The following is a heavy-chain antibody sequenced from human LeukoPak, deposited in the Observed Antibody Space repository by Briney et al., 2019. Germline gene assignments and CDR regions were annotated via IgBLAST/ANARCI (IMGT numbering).Heavy chain of an antibody. CDR3: ARFAAGGSYYYYMDV. J-gene: IGHJ6*03. CDR2: ISYDGSNK. CDR1: GFTFSSYG. V-gene: IGHV3-30*03. Sequence: GGSLRLSCAASGFTFSSYGMHWVRQAPGKGLEWVAVISYDGSNKYYADSVKGRFTISRDNSKNTLYLQMNSLRADDTAVYYCARFAAGGSYYYYMDVWGKGTTVTVSS. D-gene: IGHD6-25*01.